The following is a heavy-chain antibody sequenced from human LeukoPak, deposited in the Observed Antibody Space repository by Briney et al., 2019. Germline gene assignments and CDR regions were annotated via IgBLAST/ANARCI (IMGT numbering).Heavy chain of an antibody. CDR2: TNPNNGGT. Sequence: ASVKVSCKASRYTFTNYYIHWVRQAPGQGLEWMGRTNPNNGGTNYAQKFQGSVTMARDTSISTAYMELSGLTSDDTAIYYCAITVVGNAFDIWGQGTMVIVPS. V-gene: IGHV1-2*06. CDR1: RYTFTNYY. CDR3: AITVVGNAFDI. D-gene: IGHD4-23*01. J-gene: IGHJ3*02.